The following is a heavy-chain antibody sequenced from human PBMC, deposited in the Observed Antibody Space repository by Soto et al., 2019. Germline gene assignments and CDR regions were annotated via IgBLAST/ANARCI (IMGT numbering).Heavy chain of an antibody. CDR3: ARSEFNEYQLSNWFDP. J-gene: IGHJ5*02. V-gene: IGHV4-59*01. CDR2: IYYSGST. CDR1: GGSISSYY. Sequence: QVQLQESGPGLVKPSETLSLTCTVSGGSISSYYWSWIRQPPGKGLEWIGYIYYSGSTNYNPSLKSRVTISVDTSKNQFSLKLSSVTAADTAVYYCARSEFNEYQLSNWFDPWGQGTLVTVSS. D-gene: IGHD2-2*01.